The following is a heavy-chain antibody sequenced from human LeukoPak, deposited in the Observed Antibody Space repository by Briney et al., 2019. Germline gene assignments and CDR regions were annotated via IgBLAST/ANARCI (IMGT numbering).Heavy chain of an antibody. CDR3: ARRDRYCSGGSCYSGAFDI. CDR1: GYSFTSYW. Sequence: GESLQISCKGSGYSFTSYWIGWVSQMPGQGLEWMGIIYPGVSDTRYSPSFQGQVTVSAGKSISTAYLQWSSLKASDTAMYYCARRDRYCSGGSCYSGAFDIWGQGTMVTVSS. J-gene: IGHJ3*02. CDR2: IYPGVSDT. D-gene: IGHD2-15*01. V-gene: IGHV5-51*01.